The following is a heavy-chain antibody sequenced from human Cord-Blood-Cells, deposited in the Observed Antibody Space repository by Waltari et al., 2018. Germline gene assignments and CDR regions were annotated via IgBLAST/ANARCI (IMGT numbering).Heavy chain of an antibody. Sequence: QVQLVQSGAEVKKPGASVKVSCKASGYTFTGYYMHWVRQAPGQGLEWMGWSNPNSGGTNYAQKFQGWVTMTRDTSISTAYMELSRLRSDDTAVYYCARGPPFYLVGAISWSWFDPWGQGTLVTVSS. V-gene: IGHV1-2*04. J-gene: IGHJ5*02. CDR2: SNPNSGGT. CDR3: ARGPPFYLVGAISWSWFDP. D-gene: IGHD1-26*01. CDR1: GYTFTGYY.